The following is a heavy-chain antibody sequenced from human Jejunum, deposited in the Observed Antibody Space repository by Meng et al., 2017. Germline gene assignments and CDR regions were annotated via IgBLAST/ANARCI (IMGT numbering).Heavy chain of an antibody. D-gene: IGHD2-2*01. CDR3: ARDRFGFSSTSPHDF. CDR1: GYTFTSHG. Sequence: QVQRGQSGAGVKKPGASVKVSCKASGYTFTSHGLSWVRQAPGGGLEWMGWISANTGNTNCAQTFQGRATMTTDTSTSTAYLELRNLRSDDTAVYYCARDRFGFSSTSPHDFWGQGSLVTVSS. V-gene: IGHV1-18*01. J-gene: IGHJ4*02. CDR2: ISANTGNT.